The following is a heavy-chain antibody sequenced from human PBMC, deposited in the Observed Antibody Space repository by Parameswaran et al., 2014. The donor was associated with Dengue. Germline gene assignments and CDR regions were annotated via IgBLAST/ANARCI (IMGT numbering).Heavy chain of an antibody. CDR2: IKQDGSEK. CDR3: ARGAYSRGIFGMGCYYYYMDV. V-gene: IGHV3-7*03. D-gene: IGHD3-3*01. J-gene: IGHJ6*03. Sequence: VRQAPGKGLEWVANIKQDGSEKYYVDSVKGRFTISRDNAKNSLYLQMNSLRAEDTAVYYCARGAYSRGIFGMGCYYYYMDVWARDHGHRLL.